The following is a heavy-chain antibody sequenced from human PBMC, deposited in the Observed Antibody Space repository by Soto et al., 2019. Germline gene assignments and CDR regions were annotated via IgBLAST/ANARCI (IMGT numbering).Heavy chain of an antibody. V-gene: IGHV4-59*01. D-gene: IGHD3-9*01. CDR1: GGSISSYY. J-gene: IGHJ6*02. CDR2: IYYSGST. Sequence: ATLSLTCTVSGGSISSYYWSGIRQPPGKGLEWIGYIYYSGSTNYNPSLKSRVTISVDTSKNQFSLKLSSVTAADTAVYYCARFVLRYFDWSPAYGMDVWGQGTTVTVSS. CDR3: ARFVLRYFDWSPAYGMDV.